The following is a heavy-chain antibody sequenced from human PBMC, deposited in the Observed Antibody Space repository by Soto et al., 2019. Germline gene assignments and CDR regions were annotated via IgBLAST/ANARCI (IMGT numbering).Heavy chain of an antibody. Sequence: QVQLQESGPGLVKPSETLSLTCTVSGGSISSYYWSWIRQPPGKGLEWMGYIYYSGSTNYNPSLKSRVTISVDTSKNQFSLKLSSVTAADTAVYYCARVNDFWSGYRNYYYYYMDVWGKGTTVTVSS. D-gene: IGHD3-3*01. CDR1: GGSISSYY. CDR2: IYYSGST. V-gene: IGHV4-59*01. J-gene: IGHJ6*03. CDR3: ARVNDFWSGYRNYYYYYMDV.